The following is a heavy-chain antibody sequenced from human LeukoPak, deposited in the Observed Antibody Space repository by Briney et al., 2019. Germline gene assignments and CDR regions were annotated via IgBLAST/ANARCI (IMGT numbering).Heavy chain of an antibody. J-gene: IGHJ5*02. V-gene: IGHV3-21*01. Sequence: GGSLRLSFAASGFTFSSYSMNWVRQAPGKGLEWVSSISSSSSYIYYADSVKGRFTISRDNAKNSLYLQMNSLRAEDTAVYYCARDLNEPGIADNWFDPWGQGTLVTVSS. D-gene: IGHD6-13*01. CDR3: ARDLNEPGIADNWFDP. CDR2: ISSSSSYI. CDR1: GFTFSSYS.